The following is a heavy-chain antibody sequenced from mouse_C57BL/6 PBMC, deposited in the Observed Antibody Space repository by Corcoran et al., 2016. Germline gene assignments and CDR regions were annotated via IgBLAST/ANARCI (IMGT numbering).Heavy chain of an antibody. Sequence: EVQLQQSGPELVKPGASVKISCQASGYTFTDYYMNWLTQSHGKSLEWIGDINPNNGGTSYNQKFKGKATLTVDKSSSTAYMELRSLTSEDSAGYYCAKEPNWDYAMDYWGQGTSVTVSS. CDR2: INPNNGGT. J-gene: IGHJ4*01. CDR3: AKEPNWDYAMDY. CDR1: GYTFTDYY. D-gene: IGHD4-1*01. V-gene: IGHV1-26*01.